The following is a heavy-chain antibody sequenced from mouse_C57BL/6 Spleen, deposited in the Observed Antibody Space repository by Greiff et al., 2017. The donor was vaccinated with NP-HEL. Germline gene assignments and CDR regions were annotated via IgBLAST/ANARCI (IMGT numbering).Heavy chain of an antibody. CDR2: INPNNGGT. D-gene: IGHD2-4*01. V-gene: IGHV1-26*01. CDR3: ASYYDYDGYYFDY. Sequence: VQLQQSGPELVKPGASVKISCKASGYTFTDYYMNWVKQSHGKSLEWIGDINPNNGGTSYNQKFKGKATLTVDKSSSTAYMELRSLTSEDSAVYYCASYYDYDGYYFDYWGQGTTLTVSS. J-gene: IGHJ2*01. CDR1: GYTFTDYY.